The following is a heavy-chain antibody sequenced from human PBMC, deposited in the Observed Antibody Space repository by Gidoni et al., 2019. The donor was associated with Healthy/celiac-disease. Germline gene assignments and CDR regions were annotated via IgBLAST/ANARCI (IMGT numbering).Heavy chain of an antibody. D-gene: IGHD2-2*01. J-gene: IGHJ5*02. V-gene: IGHV3-33*01. CDR3: ARESSKGPPSARVYNWFDP. CDR2: IWYDGSNK. Sequence: QVQLVESGGGVVQPGRSLRLSCAASGFTFSSYGMHWVRQAPGKGLEWVAVIWYDGSNKYYADSVKGRFTISRDNSKNTLYLQMNSLRAEDTAVYYCARESSKGPPSARVYNWFDPWGQGTLVTVSS. CDR1: GFTFSSYG.